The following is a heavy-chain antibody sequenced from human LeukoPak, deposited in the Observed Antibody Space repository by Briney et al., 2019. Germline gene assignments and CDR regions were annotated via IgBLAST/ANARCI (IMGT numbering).Heavy chain of an antibody. Sequence: GGSLRLSCAASGFTFSSYWMSWARQAPGKGLEWVANIKEDGSGKYYMDSVKGRFTISRDNAKNSLYLQMNSLRAEDTAVYYCAKHGGRAYYDFWSGYGAHYYMDVWGLGALVTVSS. D-gene: IGHD3-3*01. CDR3: AKHGGRAYYDFWSGYGAHYYMDV. CDR2: IKEDGSGK. CDR1: GFTFSSYW. V-gene: IGHV3-7*01. J-gene: IGHJ4*02.